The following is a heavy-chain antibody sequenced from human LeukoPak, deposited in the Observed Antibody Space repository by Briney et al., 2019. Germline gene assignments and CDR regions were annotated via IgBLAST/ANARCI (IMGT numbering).Heavy chain of an antibody. D-gene: IGHD3-22*01. J-gene: IGHJ4*02. V-gene: IGHV4-59*01. CDR3: ARGWGHYYDSSGYSGNYFDY. Sequence: SETLSLTCTVSGGSISTYYWSWIRQPPGKGLEGIGYIYYSRRTNYKPYLKSRVTISVETSKNQFSLKLSSVTAADTAVYYCARGWGHYYDSSGYSGNYFDYWGQGTLVTVSS. CDR1: GGSISTYY. CDR2: IYYSRRT.